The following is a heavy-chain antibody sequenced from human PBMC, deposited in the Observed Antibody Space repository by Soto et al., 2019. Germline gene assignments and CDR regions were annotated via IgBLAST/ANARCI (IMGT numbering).Heavy chain of an antibody. Sequence: PGGSLRLSCAASGFTFSSYGMHWVRQAPGKGLEWVAVIWYDGSNKYYADSVKGRFTISRDNSKNTLYLQMNSLRAEDTAVYYCARGGEGYSSSWYSYAWGQGTLVTVSS. J-gene: IGHJ5*02. CDR1: GFTFSSYG. D-gene: IGHD6-13*01. CDR2: IWYDGSNK. V-gene: IGHV3-33*01. CDR3: ARGGEGYSSSWYSYA.